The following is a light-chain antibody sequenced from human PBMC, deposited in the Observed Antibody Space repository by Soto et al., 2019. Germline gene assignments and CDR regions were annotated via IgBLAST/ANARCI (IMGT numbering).Light chain of an antibody. CDR1: STDVCGYNY. CDR2: EVT. J-gene: IGLJ1*01. Sequence: QSALAQPSSVSGSPGHSITISCTGTSTDVCGYNYVSWYQHHSCKAPKLLIYEVTNRPSGISDRFSGSKSVNTASLTISGLQAEDESDYYCGSYSSTDTPFVFGTGTKVTVL. V-gene: IGLV2-14*01. CDR3: GSYSSTDTPFV.